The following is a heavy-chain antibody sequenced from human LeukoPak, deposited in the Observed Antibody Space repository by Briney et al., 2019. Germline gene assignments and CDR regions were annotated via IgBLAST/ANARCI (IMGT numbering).Heavy chain of an antibody. CDR2: FVGSGGTI. Sequence: GGSLRLSCAASGFTFSTYAMSWVRQAPGKGLEWVSHFVGSGGTIYYADSVKGRFTIYRDNSKNTLYLQMNSLRAEDTAVYYCAKSDCGGDCHLLDYWGQGTLVTVSS. V-gene: IGHV3-23*01. J-gene: IGHJ4*02. CDR3: AKSDCGGDCHLLDY. D-gene: IGHD2-21*02. CDR1: GFTFSTYA.